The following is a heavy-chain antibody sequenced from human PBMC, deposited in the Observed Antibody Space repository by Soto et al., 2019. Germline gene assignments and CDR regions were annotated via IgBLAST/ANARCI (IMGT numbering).Heavy chain of an antibody. V-gene: IGHV3-7*03. D-gene: IGHD5-12*01. CDR1: GFTFGSNW. J-gene: IGHJ4*02. CDR2: IKRDGSEK. CDR3: ARLEWESSGYADY. Sequence: EVQLVESGGGLVQPGGSLRLSCAASGFTFGSNWMSWVRQAPGKGLEWVANIKRDGSEKYYVDSVKGRFTISRDNAKNTLYRQRNSLRADDAAVYYSARLEWESSGYADYWGQGTQVTVSS.